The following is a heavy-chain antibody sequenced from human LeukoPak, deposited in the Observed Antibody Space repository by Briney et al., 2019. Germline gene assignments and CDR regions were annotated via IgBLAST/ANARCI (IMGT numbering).Heavy chain of an antibody. J-gene: IGHJ4*02. CDR3: AREFSDGYDY. Sequence: GGSLRLSCAASGFTVSKNYMSWVRQAPGKGLEWVSSISSSSSTIYYADSVKGRFTISRDNAKNSLYLQMNSLRAEDTAVYYCAREFSDGYDYWGQGTLVTVSS. CDR2: ISSSSSTI. CDR1: GFTVSKNY. D-gene: IGHD5-24*01. V-gene: IGHV3-48*01.